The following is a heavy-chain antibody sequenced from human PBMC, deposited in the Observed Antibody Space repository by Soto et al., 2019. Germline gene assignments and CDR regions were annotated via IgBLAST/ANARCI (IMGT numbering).Heavy chain of an antibody. D-gene: IGHD1-1*01. CDR3: ARGAREMGTLIKWFDP. CDR2: IYHSGNT. CDR1: GYSISSGYY. Sequence: SETLSLTCAVSGYSISSGYYWGWIRQPPGKGLEWIGNIYHSGNTYYNPSLKSRVTMSVDTSKNQFSLKVTSVTAAGTAVYYCARGAREMGTLIKWFDPWGQGTPVTVSS. J-gene: IGHJ5*02. V-gene: IGHV4-38-2*01.